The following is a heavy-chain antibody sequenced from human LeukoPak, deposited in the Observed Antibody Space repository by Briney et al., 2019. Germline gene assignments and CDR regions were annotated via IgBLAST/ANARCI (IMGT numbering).Heavy chain of an antibody. CDR2: IYYSGST. CDR1: GGSISSGSYY. D-gene: IGHD3-22*01. CDR3: ARARGTSYYSTPFDY. J-gene: IGHJ4*02. Sequence: KPSETLSLTCTVSGGSISSGSYYWNWIRQPPGKGLEWIGYIYYSGSTKYNPSLKSRVTISVDTSKNQFSLKLSSVTAADTAVYYCARARGTSYYSTPFDYWGQGTLVTVSS. V-gene: IGHV4-61*01.